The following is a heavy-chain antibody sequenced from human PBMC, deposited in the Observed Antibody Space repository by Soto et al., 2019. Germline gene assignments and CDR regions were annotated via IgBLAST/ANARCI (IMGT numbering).Heavy chain of an antibody. CDR1: GGSISSGGYY. D-gene: IGHD3-10*01. CDR3: ARNRRGSGSYPYYYYGMDV. J-gene: IGHJ6*02. V-gene: IGHV4-31*03. Sequence: QVQLQESGPGLVKPSQTLSLTCTVSGGSISSGGYYWSWIRQHPGKGLEWIGYIYYSGNTYYNPSLKSRVTISVDTSKNQFSLKLSSVTAADTAVYYCARNRRGSGSYPYYYYGMDVWGQGTTVTVSS. CDR2: IYYSGNT.